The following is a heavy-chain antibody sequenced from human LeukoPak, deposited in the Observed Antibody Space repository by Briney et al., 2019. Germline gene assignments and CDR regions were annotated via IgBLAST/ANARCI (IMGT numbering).Heavy chain of an antibody. CDR2: IYYSGST. V-gene: IGHV4-39*07. J-gene: IGHJ5*02. CDR1: GGSISSSSYY. Sequence: PSETLSLTCTVSGGSISSSSYYWGWLRQPPGKGLEWIGSIYYSGSTYYNPSLKGRVTISVDTSKNQFSLKLSSVTAADTAVYYCARIVQDYDILTGYGWFDPWGQGTLVTVSS. D-gene: IGHD3-9*01. CDR3: ARIVQDYDILTGYGWFDP.